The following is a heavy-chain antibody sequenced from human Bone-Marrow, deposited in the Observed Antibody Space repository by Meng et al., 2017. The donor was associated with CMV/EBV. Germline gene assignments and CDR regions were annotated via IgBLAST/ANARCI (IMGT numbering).Heavy chain of an antibody. D-gene: IGHD1-26*01. J-gene: IGHJ4*02. CDR1: GYSFTNYW. CDR2: IYPGDSDT. CDR3: ARYETFSGSYYCDY. Sequence: GESLKISCEGSGYSFTNYWIGWVRQMPGKGLEWMGIIYPGDSDTRYSPSFQGQVTISADKSISTAYLQWSSLKASDSAMYYCARYETFSGSYYCDYWGQGTLVTVPQ. V-gene: IGHV5-51*01.